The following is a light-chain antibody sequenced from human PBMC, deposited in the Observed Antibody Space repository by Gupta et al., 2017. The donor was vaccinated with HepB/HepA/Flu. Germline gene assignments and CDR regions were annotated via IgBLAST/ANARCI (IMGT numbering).Light chain of an antibody. CDR1: SSNIGSNY. CDR3: AAWDDSLSGVV. V-gene: IGLV1-47*01. J-gene: IGLJ2*01. Sequence: SVLTQPPSASGTPGPRVTISCSGSSSNIGSNYVYWYQQLPGTAPKLLIYRNNQRPSGVPDRFSGSRSGTSASLAISGLRSEDEADYYCAAWDDSLSGVVFGGGTELTVL. CDR2: RNN.